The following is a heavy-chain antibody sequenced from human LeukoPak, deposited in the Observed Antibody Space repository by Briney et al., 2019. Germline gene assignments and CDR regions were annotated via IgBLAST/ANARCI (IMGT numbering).Heavy chain of an antibody. Sequence: GGALRLSCAASGVTLSSYGMYWGRQGPGKGVGWGGVLSYDCSSKYYSDSVKGRFTITRDNSKNTLYLQMNSLRAEDTAVYYCAKDDLVWFGELLTIDYWGQGTLVTVSS. CDR1: GVTLSSYG. CDR2: LSYDCSSK. CDR3: AKDDLVWFGELLTIDY. V-gene: IGHV3-30*18. J-gene: IGHJ4*02. D-gene: IGHD3-10*01.